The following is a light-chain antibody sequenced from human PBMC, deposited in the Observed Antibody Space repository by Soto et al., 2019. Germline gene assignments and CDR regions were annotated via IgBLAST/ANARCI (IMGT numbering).Light chain of an antibody. J-gene: IGKJ1*01. CDR2: AAS. V-gene: IGKV1-27*01. CDR3: QQYYSYPRT. Sequence: DIQMTQSPSSLSASVGDRVTITCRASQGISSYLAWYQQKPGKVPKVLIYAASTLQSGVPSRFSGSGSGTEFTLTISSLQPEDVATYYCQQYYSYPRTFGQGTKVDIK. CDR1: QGISSY.